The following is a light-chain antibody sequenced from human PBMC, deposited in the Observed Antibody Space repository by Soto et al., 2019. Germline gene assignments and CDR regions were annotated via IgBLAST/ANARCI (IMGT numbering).Light chain of an antibody. CDR1: QSIGSW. CDR2: KAT. J-gene: IGKJ2*01. V-gene: IGKV1-5*03. Sequence: EIQMTQSPSTLSASVGDGVTITCRASQSIGSWLAWYQQRPGKAPKLLIYKATNLQEGVPSRFSGSGSGTDFSLTISSLQPVDSATYYCQQYNDFQYTFGQGTKLEI. CDR3: QQYNDFQYT.